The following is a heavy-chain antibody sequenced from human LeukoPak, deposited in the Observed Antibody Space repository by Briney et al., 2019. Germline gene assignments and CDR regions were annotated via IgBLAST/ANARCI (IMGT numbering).Heavy chain of an antibody. CDR1: GFTFSTYT. D-gene: IGHD2-2*01. J-gene: IGHJ3*02. V-gene: IGHV3-21*01. Sequence: GGSLRLSCAASGFTFSTYTMNWVRQAPGKGLEWVSSITSSSIYIDYADSVKGRFTISRDNAKNSLYLQMISLRAEDTAVYYCARESTLNGAGGGAFDIWGQGTMVTVSS. CDR2: ITSSSIYI. CDR3: ARESTLNGAGGGAFDI.